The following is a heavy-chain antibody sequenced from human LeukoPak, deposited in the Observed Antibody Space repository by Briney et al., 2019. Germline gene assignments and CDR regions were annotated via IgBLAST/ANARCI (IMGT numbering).Heavy chain of an antibody. V-gene: IGHV3-21*01. CDR1: GFTFSSYS. CDR3: ARDPPTEN. J-gene: IGHJ4*02. CDR2: ISSSSSFI. D-gene: IGHD4-17*01. Sequence: GGSLRLSCAASGFTFSSYSMNWVRQAPGKGLEWVSSISSSSSFIHYADSVKGRFTISMDNAKNSLYLQMNSLRAEDTAVYYCARDPPTENWGQGTLVTVSS.